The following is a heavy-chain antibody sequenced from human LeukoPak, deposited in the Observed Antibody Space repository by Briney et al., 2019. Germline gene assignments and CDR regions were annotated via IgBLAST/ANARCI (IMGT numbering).Heavy chain of an antibody. CDR2: INQDGSEK. CDR1: GFTFSNYW. D-gene: IGHD2-21*01. Sequence: GGSLRLSCAASGFTFSNYWMSWVRQAPGKGLEWVANINQDGSEKSYVDSVEGRFTISRDNAKKSLYLHVNSLRAEDTAVYYCARYIYGGHDYWGQGTLLTVSS. J-gene: IGHJ4*02. CDR3: ARYIYGGHDY. V-gene: IGHV3-7*04.